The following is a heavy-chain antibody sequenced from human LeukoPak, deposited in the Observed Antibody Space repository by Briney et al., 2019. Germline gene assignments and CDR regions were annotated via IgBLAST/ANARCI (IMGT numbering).Heavy chain of an antibody. CDR3: ARGGSGYQLPEFDY. J-gene: IGHJ4*02. CDR1: GYTFTGYY. V-gene: IGHV1-2*02. D-gene: IGHD2-2*01. CDR2: INPNSGGT. Sequence: ASVKVSCKASGYTFTGYYMHWVRQAPGQGLEWMGWINPNSGGTNYAQKFQGRVTMTRDTSISTAYMELSRLRSDDTAVYYCARGGSGYQLPEFDYWGQGALVTVSS.